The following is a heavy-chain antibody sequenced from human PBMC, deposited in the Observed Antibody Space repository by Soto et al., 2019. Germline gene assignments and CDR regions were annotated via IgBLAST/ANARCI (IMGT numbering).Heavy chain of an antibody. CDR1: GFTFSSYA. V-gene: IGHV3-23*01. J-gene: IGHJ4*02. CDR2: ISGSGGST. D-gene: IGHD3-9*01. CDR3: AHYDILTGYTY. Sequence: GSLRLSCAASGFTFSSYAMSWVRQAPGKGLEWVSAISGSGGSTYYADSVKGRFTISRDNSKNTLYLQMNSLRAEDTAVYYCAHYDILTGYTYWGQGTLVTVSS.